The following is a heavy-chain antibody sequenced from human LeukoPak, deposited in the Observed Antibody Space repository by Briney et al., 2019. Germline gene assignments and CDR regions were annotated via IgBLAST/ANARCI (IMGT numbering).Heavy chain of an antibody. J-gene: IGHJ4*02. CDR3: ARGFLVSGFDY. Sequence: SETLSLTCTVSGGSISSGGYYWSWIRQHPGKGLEWIGYIYYSGSTNYNPSLKSRVTISVDTSKNQFSLKLSSVTAADTAVYYCARGFLVSGFDYWGQGTLVTVSS. CDR1: GGSISSGGYY. D-gene: IGHD6-6*01. CDR2: IYYSGST. V-gene: IGHV4-61*08.